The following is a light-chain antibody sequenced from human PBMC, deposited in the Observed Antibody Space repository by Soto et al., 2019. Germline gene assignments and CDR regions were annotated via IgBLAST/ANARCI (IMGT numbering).Light chain of an antibody. CDR3: SSYTSSSTLV. CDR1: SSDVGGYNY. CDR2: DVS. V-gene: IGLV2-14*01. J-gene: IGLJ2*01. Sequence: QSVLTQPASVSGSPGQSITISCTGTSSDVGGYNYVSWYQQHPGKAPKLMIYDVSNRPSGVSNRFSGSKSGNTASLAISGIQAEDEADDYCSSYTSSSTLVFGGGTKLTVL.